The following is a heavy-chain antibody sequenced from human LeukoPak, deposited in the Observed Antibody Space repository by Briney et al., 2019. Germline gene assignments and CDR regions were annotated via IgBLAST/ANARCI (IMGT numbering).Heavy chain of an antibody. CDR3: ARVRVAGTNYMDV. CDR1: GGSISSGDYY. Sequence: SQTLSLTCTVSGGSISSGDYYWSWIRQPPGKGLEWIGYIYYSGSTYYNPSLKSRVTISVDTSKNQFSLKLSSVTAADTAVYYCARVRVAGTNYMDVWGKGTTVTVSS. CDR2: IYYSGST. D-gene: IGHD6-19*01. V-gene: IGHV4-30-4*08. J-gene: IGHJ6*03.